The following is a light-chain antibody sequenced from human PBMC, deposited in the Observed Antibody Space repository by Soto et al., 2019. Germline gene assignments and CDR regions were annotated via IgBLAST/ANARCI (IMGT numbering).Light chain of an antibody. CDR3: QQRSNWQYT. Sequence: ELVLQHSPAPLSFSPGERATFSCRASQSVSGFSAWYQQKPGQAPRLVIYDTSNRATGIPARFSGSGSGTDFTLTISGLEPEDFAVYYCQQRSNWQYTFGLGTRLEIK. CDR1: QSVSGF. CDR2: DTS. J-gene: IGKJ2*01. V-gene: IGKV3D-11*02.